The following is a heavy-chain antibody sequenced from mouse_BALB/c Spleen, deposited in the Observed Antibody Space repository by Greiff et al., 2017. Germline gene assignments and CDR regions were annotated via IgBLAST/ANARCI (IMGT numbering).Heavy chain of an antibody. Sequence: EVMLVESGPGLVKPSQSLSLTCTVTGYSITSDYAWNWIRQFPGNKLEWMGYISYSGSTSYNPSLKSRISITRDTSKNQFFLQLNSVTTEDTATYYCARFYYGKSAMDYWGQGTSVTVSS. CDR2: ISYSGST. D-gene: IGHD1-1*01. CDR3: ARFYYGKSAMDY. J-gene: IGHJ4*01. V-gene: IGHV3-2*02. CDR1: GYSITSDYA.